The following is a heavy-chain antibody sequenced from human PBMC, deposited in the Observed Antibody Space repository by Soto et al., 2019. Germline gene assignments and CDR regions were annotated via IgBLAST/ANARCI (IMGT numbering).Heavy chain of an antibody. D-gene: IGHD2-2*01. CDR3: ASALGYCSSTSCRWVGMDV. CDR1: GGSFSGYY. Sequence: SETLSLTCAVYGGSFSGYYWSWIRQPPGKGLEWIGEINHSGSTNYNPSLKSRVTISVDTSKNQFSLKLSSVTAADTAVYYCASALGYCSSTSCRWVGMDVWGKGTTVTVSS. J-gene: IGHJ6*03. CDR2: INHSGST. V-gene: IGHV4-34*01.